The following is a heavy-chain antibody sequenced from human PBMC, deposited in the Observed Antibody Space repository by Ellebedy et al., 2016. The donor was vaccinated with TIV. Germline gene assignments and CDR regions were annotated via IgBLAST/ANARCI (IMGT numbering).Heavy chain of an antibody. CDR2: ISSSSSAM. J-gene: IGHJ4*02. CDR3: ARSSSRGANFDY. CDR1: GFTFSSYS. D-gene: IGHD6-13*01. V-gene: IGHV3-48*02. Sequence: GGSLRLXXAASGFTFSSYSMNWVRQAPGKGLEWVSYISSSSSAMYYADSVKGRFTISRDNAKNSLYLQMNSLRDEDTAVYYCARSSSRGANFDYWGQGTLVTVSS.